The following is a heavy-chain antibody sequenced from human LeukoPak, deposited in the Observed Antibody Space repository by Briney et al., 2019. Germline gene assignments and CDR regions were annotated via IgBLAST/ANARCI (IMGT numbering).Heavy chain of an antibody. J-gene: IGHJ4*02. CDR1: GFTFSNAW. D-gene: IGHD6-13*01. CDR2: IKQDGSEK. Sequence: GGSLRLSCAASGFTFSNAWMSWVRQAPGKGLEWVANIKQDGSEKYYLDSAMGRFTISRDNAKNSLYLQMNSLRAEDTAVYYCARMSTSSWYVCDFWGQGTLVTVSS. V-gene: IGHV3-7*01. CDR3: ARMSTSSWYVCDF.